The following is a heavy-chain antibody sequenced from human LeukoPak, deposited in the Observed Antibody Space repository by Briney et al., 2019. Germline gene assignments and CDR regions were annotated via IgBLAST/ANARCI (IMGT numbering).Heavy chain of an antibody. D-gene: IGHD3-10*01. V-gene: IGHV3-9*01. CDR2: ISWNSGSI. Sequence: GGSLRLSCAASGFTFDDYAMHWVRQAPGKGLEWVSGISWNSGSIGYADSVKGRFTISRDNAKNSLYLQMNSLRAEDTALYYCAKDGVLLWFGELEPNYMDVWGKGTTVTVSS. J-gene: IGHJ6*03. CDR3: AKDGVLLWFGELEPNYMDV. CDR1: GFTFDDYA.